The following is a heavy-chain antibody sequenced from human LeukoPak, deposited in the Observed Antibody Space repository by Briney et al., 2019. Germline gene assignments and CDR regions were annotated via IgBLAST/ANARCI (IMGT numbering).Heavy chain of an antibody. Sequence: SVKVSCKASGYTFTGYYMHWVRQAPGQGLEWMGRINPNSGGTNYAQKFQGRVTMTRDTSISTAYMELSRLRSDDTAVYYCARGLSIAARRGWFDPWGLGTLVTVSS. CDR2: INPNSGGT. CDR3: ARGLSIAARRGWFDP. CDR1: GYTFTGYY. J-gene: IGHJ5*02. D-gene: IGHD6-6*01. V-gene: IGHV1-2*06.